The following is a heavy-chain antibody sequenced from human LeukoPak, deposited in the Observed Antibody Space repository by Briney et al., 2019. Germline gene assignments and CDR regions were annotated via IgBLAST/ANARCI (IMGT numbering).Heavy chain of an antibody. CDR1: GFTFSSYS. D-gene: IGHD3-3*01. J-gene: IGHJ6*02. Sequence: PGGSLRLSCAGSGFTFSSYSMKWVRQAPGKGLEWVSSISSSSSYIYYADSVKGRFTISRDNAKNSLYLQMNSLRAEDTAVYYCAKRIGNGYYDYYYGMDVWGQGTTVTVSS. CDR3: AKRIGNGYYDYYYGMDV. CDR2: ISSSSSYI. V-gene: IGHV3-21*06.